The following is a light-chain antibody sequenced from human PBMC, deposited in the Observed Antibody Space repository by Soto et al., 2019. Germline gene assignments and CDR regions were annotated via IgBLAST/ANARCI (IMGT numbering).Light chain of an antibody. CDR3: QQCYSVPYT. CDR2: WAS. J-gene: IGKJ2*01. Sequence: DIVMTQSPDSLAVSLGERATINCKSSQSVLYSSNNKNYLAWYQQKPGQPPKLLIYWASTRESGVPDRFSGSGSGTDFTLTISSLQAEDVAVYYCQQCYSVPYTFGQGTKLEIE. CDR1: QSVLYSSNNKNY. V-gene: IGKV4-1*01.